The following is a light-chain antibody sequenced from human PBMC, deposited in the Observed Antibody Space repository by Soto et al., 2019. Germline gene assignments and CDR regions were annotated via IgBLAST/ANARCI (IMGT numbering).Light chain of an antibody. CDR1: QSVNSRF. Sequence: EIVLTQSPCTLSLSPGESATLSGRAIQSVNSRFLAWYQHKPGQAPRLLIYGASTRATGIPARFSGSGSGTEFTLTISSLQSEDFAVYSCQQYNNWPPVTFGQGTKVDI. V-gene: IGKV3-15*01. CDR3: QQYNNWPPVT. J-gene: IGKJ1*01. CDR2: GAS.